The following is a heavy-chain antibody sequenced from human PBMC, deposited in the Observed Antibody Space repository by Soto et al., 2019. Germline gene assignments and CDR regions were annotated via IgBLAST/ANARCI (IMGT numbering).Heavy chain of an antibody. Sequence: GASVKVSCKASGGTFSSYAISWVRQAPGQGLEWMGGIIPIFGTANYAQKFQGRVTITADKPTSTAYMELSSLRSEDTAVYYCARAKTVVPAAYPHWGQGTLVTVSS. J-gene: IGHJ4*02. CDR2: IIPIFGTA. CDR1: GGTFSSYA. V-gene: IGHV1-69*06. D-gene: IGHD2-2*01. CDR3: ARAKTVVPAAYPH.